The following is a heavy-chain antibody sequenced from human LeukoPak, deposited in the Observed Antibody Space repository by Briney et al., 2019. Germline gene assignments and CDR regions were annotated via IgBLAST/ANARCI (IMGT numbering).Heavy chain of an antibody. D-gene: IGHD3-22*01. CDR1: GFTFTSSA. J-gene: IGHJ4*02. V-gene: IGHV1-58*02. Sequence: ASVKVSCKASGFTFTSSAMQWVRQARGQRLEWIGWIVAGSGNTNYAQKFQERVTITRDMSTSTDYMELSSLRSEDTAVYYCATINYYDSSGYRGGDYWGQGTLVTVSS. CDR3: ATINYYDSSGYRGGDY. CDR2: IVAGSGNT.